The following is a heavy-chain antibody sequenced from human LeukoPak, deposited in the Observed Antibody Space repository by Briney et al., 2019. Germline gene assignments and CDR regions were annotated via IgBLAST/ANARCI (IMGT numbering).Heavy chain of an antibody. J-gene: IGHJ3*02. CDR1: GYTFTSYG. CDR3: ARGPLYYDILTGYYTEGGAFDI. CDR2: ISAYNGNA. Sequence: ASVKVSCKASGYTFTSYGISCVRQAPGQGLEWMGWISAYNGNANYAQKLQGRVTMTTDTSTSTAYMELRSLRSDDTAVYYCARGPLYYDILTGYYTEGGAFDIWGQGTMVTVSS. D-gene: IGHD3-9*01. V-gene: IGHV1-18*04.